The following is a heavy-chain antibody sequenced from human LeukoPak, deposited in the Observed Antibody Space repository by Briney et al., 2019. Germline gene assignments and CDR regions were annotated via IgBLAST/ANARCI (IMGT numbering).Heavy chain of an antibody. V-gene: IGHV4-59*01. J-gene: IGHJ4*02. CDR2: IYYSGST. Sequence: IRXPXXKGLXWVGYIYYSGSTNYNPSLKSRVTISVDTSKNQFSLKLSSVTAADTAVYYCARSDDFWSGPFDYWGQGTLVTVSS. CDR3: ARSDDFWSGPFDY. D-gene: IGHD3-3*01.